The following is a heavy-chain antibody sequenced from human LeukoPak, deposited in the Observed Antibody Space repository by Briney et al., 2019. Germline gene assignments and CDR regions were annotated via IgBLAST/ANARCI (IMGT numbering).Heavy chain of an antibody. CDR1: GYTFTPYF. Sequence: ASVKVSCKASGYTFTPYFIHWVRQAPGQGLEWMGIINPTGGSTTYAQKFQGRVTVTRDMSTSTVYMELSSLTSEDTAVYYCARDRVLVGGTAIYNFDHWGQGTLVTVSS. V-gene: IGHV1-46*01. D-gene: IGHD1-1*01. CDR2: INPTGGST. J-gene: IGHJ4*02. CDR3: ARDRVLVGGTAIYNFDH.